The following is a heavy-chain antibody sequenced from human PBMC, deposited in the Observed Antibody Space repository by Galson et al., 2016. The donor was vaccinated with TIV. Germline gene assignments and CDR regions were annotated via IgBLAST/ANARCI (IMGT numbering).Heavy chain of an antibody. V-gene: IGHV1-46*01. J-gene: IGHJ4*02. Sequence: SVKVSCKASGYTFTGYFIHWVRQAPGQGLEWMGIINPSGGSTSYAQKFQGRVTMTRVTSTSTVYMELSSLRSEDTAVYYCARDGEVVSSDYDHWGQGTLVSVSS. CDR3: ARDGEVVSSDYDH. CDR2: INPSGGST. CDR1: GYTFTGYF. D-gene: IGHD3-22*01.